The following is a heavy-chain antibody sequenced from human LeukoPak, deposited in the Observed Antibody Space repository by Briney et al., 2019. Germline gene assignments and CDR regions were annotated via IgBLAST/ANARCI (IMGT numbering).Heavy chain of an antibody. J-gene: IGHJ4*02. D-gene: IGHD5-12*01. CDR2: IYSGGST. CDR1: GYNFARFW. V-gene: IGHV3-53*04. CDR3: ASLYSGYDSYYFDY. Sequence: GESLKISCRGSGYNFARFWIGWVRQMPGTGREWVSVIYSGGSTYYADSVKGRFTISRHNSKNTLYLQMNSLRAEDTAVYYCASLYSGYDSYYFDYWGQGTLVTVSS.